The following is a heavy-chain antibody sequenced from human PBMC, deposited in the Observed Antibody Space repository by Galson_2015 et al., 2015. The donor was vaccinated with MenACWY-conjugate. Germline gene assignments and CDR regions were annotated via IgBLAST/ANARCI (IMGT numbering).Heavy chain of an antibody. CDR2: ITSGSDYI. D-gene: IGHD2/OR15-2a*01. Sequence: SLRLSCAASGFTFNTYTTNWVRQAPGEGLEWVSSITSGSDYIYYADSVKGRFTVSRDNAENSLYLQMNSLRPEDTAVYYCAREDLAWAFGLDYWGQGTLVTVSS. CDR1: GFTFNTYT. V-gene: IGHV3-21*01. J-gene: IGHJ4*02. CDR3: AREDLAWAFGLDY.